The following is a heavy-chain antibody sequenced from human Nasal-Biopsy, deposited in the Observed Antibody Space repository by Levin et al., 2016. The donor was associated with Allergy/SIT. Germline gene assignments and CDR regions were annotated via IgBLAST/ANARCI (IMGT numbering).Heavy chain of an antibody. CDR1: GFTFSNYA. CDR2: ISGSGGST. Sequence: GGSLRLSCAASGFTFSNYAMSWVRQAPGKGLEWVSAISGSGGSTYYADSVKGRFTISRDNSKSTLYLQMNSLRADDTAVYYCAKDRVAAAIMGALGYWGQGTLVTVSS. CDR3: AKDRVAAAIMGALGY. J-gene: IGHJ4*02. V-gene: IGHV3-23*01. D-gene: IGHD2-2*02.